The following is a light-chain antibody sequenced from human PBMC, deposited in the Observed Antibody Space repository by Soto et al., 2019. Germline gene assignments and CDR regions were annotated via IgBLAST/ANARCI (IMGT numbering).Light chain of an antibody. J-gene: IGLJ1*01. Sequence: QSALPQPPSASGSLGQSVTISCTGTSSDVGGYNFVSWFQQRPGEAPKLLIYEVSNRPSGVPDRFSGSKSGNTASLTVSGLQDDDEADYYCCSFAGSGYVFGSGTKVTVL. V-gene: IGLV2-8*01. CDR2: EVS. CDR1: SSDVGGYNF. CDR3: CSFAGSGYV.